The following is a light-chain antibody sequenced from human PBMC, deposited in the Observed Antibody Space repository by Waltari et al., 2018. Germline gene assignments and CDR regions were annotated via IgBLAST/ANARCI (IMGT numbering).Light chain of an antibody. J-gene: IGKJ4*01. CDR3: QQYNSYPLT. V-gene: IGKV1-5*03. Sequence: DIQMTQSPSTLSASVGARVTITCRASQSISSWLAWYQQKPGKAPKLLIYKASNLESGVPSRFSGSGSGTEFTLTISSQQPDDFAAYYCQQYNSYPLTFGGGTKVEIK. CDR2: KAS. CDR1: QSISSW.